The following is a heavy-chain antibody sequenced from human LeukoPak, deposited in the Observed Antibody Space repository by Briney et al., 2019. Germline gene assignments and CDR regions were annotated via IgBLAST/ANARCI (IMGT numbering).Heavy chain of an antibody. D-gene: IGHD3-10*01. CDR3: ARDMVY. CDR2: ISSDGSST. CDR1: GFTYSSYR. J-gene: IGHJ4*02. Sequence: GGSLRLSCAGSGFTYSSYRMHWVRQAPGKGLVWVSRISSDGSSTTYADSVKGRFTISRDNAKNTLYLQMNSLRDEDTAVYYCARDMVYWGQGTLVTVSS. V-gene: IGHV3-74*01.